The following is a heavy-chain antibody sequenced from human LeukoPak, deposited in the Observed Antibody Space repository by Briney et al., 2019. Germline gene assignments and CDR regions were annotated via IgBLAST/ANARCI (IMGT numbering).Heavy chain of an antibody. Sequence: GASVKVSCKASGDTFTGYYIHWVRQAPGQGLEWMGWINPNSGGTNCAQKFQGRVTMTRDTSISTAYMELSRLRSDDTAVYYCARDGSYCSSTSCSNYYYYYMDVWGKGTTVTISS. CDR3: ARDGSYCSSTSCSNYYYYYMDV. V-gene: IGHV1-2*02. J-gene: IGHJ6*03. CDR2: INPNSGGT. CDR1: GDTFTGYY. D-gene: IGHD2-2*01.